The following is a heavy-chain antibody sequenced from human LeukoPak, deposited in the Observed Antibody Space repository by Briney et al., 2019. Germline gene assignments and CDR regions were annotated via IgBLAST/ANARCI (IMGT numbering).Heavy chain of an antibody. Sequence: EASVKVSFKASGYTFTGYYMHWVRQAPGQGLEWMGWINPNSGGTNYAQKFQGRVTMTRDTSISTAYMELSRLRSDDTAVYYCARGEVGAFRYPDYWGQGTLVTVSS. V-gene: IGHV1-2*02. CDR3: ARGEVGAFRYPDY. CDR1: GYTFTGYY. D-gene: IGHD1-26*01. J-gene: IGHJ4*02. CDR2: INPNSGGT.